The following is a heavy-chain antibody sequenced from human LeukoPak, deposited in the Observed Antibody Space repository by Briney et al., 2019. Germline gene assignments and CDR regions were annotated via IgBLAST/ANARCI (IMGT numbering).Heavy chain of an antibody. Sequence: GGSLRLSCAASGFTFNSNTMSWVRQAPGKGLEWVSVISGSGGNTYYADSVKGRFTISRDNSKNTLYLQMNSLRPEDTAVYYCAKASGGNVVYWGQGTLVTVSS. J-gene: IGHJ4*02. CDR1: GFTFNSNT. CDR2: ISGSGGNT. CDR3: AKASGGNVVY. D-gene: IGHD4-23*01. V-gene: IGHV3-23*01.